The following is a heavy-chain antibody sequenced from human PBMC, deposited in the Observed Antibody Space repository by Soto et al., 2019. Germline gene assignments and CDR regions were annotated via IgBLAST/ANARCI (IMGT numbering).Heavy chain of an antibody. D-gene: IGHD2-15*01. CDR3: AKNWAGGCYFFDY. Sequence: EVQLLESGGGLVQPGGSLRLSCAASGFTFSSYAMSWVRQAPGKGLEWVSAISGSGGSTYYADSVKGRFTISRDNSKKTLYLHMNSLRAEDTAVYYCAKNWAGGCYFFDYCGQGTLVTVSS. J-gene: IGHJ4*02. CDR1: GFTFSSYA. CDR2: ISGSGGST. V-gene: IGHV3-23*01.